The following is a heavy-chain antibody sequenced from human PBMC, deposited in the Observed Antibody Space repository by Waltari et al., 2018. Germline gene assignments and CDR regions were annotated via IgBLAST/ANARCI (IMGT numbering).Heavy chain of an antibody. Sequence: QVQLVESGGGVVQPGGSLRLSCAASAFTFNTYGMHWVRQGPGKGMEWVAFIRYDGSSQHYADSVKGRFTSSRDNSKNTLNLQMNSLRADDTAVYFCARRTGAYFMDVWGKGTTVTVSS. D-gene: IGHD7-27*01. CDR1: AFTFNTYG. CDR2: IRYDGSSQ. CDR3: ARRTGAYFMDV. V-gene: IGHV3-30*02. J-gene: IGHJ6*03.